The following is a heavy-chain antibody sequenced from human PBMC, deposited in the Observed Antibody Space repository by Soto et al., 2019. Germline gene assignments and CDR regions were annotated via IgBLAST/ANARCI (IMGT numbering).Heavy chain of an antibody. CDR1: GFTFSSYA. V-gene: IGHV3-30-3*01. Sequence: QVQLVESGGGVVQPGRSLRLSCAASGFTFSSYAMHWVRQAPGKGLEWVAVISHDGSNKYYAGSVKGRFTISRDNSKKTLEPEMNSRRAGDTGVDYWARQQERRGYLDYWGQGTLGTVSS. D-gene: IGHD3-3*01. CDR3: ARQQERRGYLDY. CDR2: ISHDGSNK. J-gene: IGHJ4*02.